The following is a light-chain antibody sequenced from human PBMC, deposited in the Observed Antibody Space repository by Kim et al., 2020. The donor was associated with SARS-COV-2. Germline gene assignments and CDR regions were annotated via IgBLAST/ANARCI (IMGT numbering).Light chain of an antibody. J-gene: IGLJ3*02. Sequence: KPVTISSTRSSGDIASNYVQWYQQRPGSSPITVIYDDDQRPSGVPDRFSGSIDTSSNSASLTISGLRADDEADYYCQSYDSTTHWVFGGGTQLTVL. CDR2: DDD. CDR1: SGDIASNY. CDR3: QSYDSTTHWV. V-gene: IGLV6-57*01.